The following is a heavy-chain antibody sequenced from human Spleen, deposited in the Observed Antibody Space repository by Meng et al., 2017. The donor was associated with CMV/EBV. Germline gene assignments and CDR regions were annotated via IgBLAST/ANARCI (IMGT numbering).Heavy chain of an antibody. CDR2: IKQEGSEK. CDR3: AREAGYSSGWYYYYGMEV. CDR1: GFTFSSYW. D-gene: IGHD6-19*01. Sequence: GGSLRLSCASSGFTFSSYWMSWVRQAPGKGLEWVANIKQEGSEKYYVDSVKGRFTISRDNAKNSLYLQMNSLRAEETAVYYCAREAGYSSGWYYYYGMEVWGKGTTVTVSS. V-gene: IGHV3-7*01. J-gene: IGHJ6*04.